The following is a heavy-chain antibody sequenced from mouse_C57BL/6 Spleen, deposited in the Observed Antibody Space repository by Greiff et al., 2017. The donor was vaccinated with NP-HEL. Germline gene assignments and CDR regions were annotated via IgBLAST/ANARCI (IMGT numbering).Heavy chain of an antibody. V-gene: IGHV1-61*01. J-gene: IGHJ3*01. CDR2: IYPSDSET. Sequence: QVQLQQPGAELVRPGSSVKLSCKASGYTFTSYWMDWVKQRPGQGLEWIGNIYPSDSETHYNQKFKDKATLTVDKSSSTAYMQLSSLTSEDSAVYYCARLEAARGFAYWGQGTLVTVSA. D-gene: IGHD6-1*01. CDR3: ARLEAARGFAY. CDR1: GYTFTSYW.